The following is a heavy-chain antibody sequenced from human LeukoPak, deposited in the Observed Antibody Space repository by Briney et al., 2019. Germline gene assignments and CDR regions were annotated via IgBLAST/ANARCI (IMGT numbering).Heavy chain of an antibody. CDR2: ISGTGGTT. D-gene: IGHD2-8*01. J-gene: IGHJ4*02. CDR3: ALRDCTNGVCYTDY. Sequence: GGTLGLSCAASGFTFSSYGMSWVRQAPGKGLEWVSAISGTGGTTYYADSVKGRFTISRDNSKNTLFLQMNSLRAEDTAVYYCALRDCTNGVCYTDYWGQGTLVTVSS. V-gene: IGHV3-23*01. CDR1: GFTFSSYG.